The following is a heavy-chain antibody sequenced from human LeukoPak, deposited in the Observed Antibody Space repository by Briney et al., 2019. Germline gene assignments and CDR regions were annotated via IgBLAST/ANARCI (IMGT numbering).Heavy chain of an antibody. V-gene: IGHV4-59*01. CDR2: IYYSGST. J-gene: IGHJ6*02. D-gene: IGHD2-15*01. CDR3: ARPGGSHYSYVMDV. Sequence: SETLSLTCTVSGGSISSYYWSWIRQPPGKGLEWIGYIYYSGSTNYNPSLKSRVTISVDTSKNQFSLTLSSVTAADTAVYYCARPGGSHYSYVMDVGGQGTPGPVS. CDR1: GGSISSYY.